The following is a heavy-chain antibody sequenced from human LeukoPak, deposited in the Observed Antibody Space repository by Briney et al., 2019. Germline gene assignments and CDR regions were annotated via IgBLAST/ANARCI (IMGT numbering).Heavy chain of an antibody. D-gene: IGHD3-16*02. Sequence: GGSLRLSCAASGFTVSSNYMSWVRQAPGKGLEWVSVIYSGGSTYYADSVKGRFTISRDNSKNTLYLQMNSLRAEDTAVYYCASGDYDYVWGSYRFDYWGQGTLVTVSS. J-gene: IGHJ4*02. CDR2: IYSGGST. CDR3: ASGDYDYVWGSYRFDY. V-gene: IGHV3-66*01. CDR1: GFTVSSNY.